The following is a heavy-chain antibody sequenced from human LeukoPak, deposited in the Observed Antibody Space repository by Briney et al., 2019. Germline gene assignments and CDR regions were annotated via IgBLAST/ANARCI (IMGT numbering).Heavy chain of an antibody. CDR3: ATGYDILTSYYNLHNY. V-gene: IGHV3-21*04. D-gene: IGHD3-9*01. Sequence: PGGSLRLSCAASGFTFSSYSMNWVRQAPGKGLEWVSSISSSSSYIYYADSVKGRFTISRDNAKNSLYLQMNSLRSEDTAVYYCATGYDILTSYYNLHNYWGQGTLVTVSS. J-gene: IGHJ4*02. CDR1: GFTFSSYS. CDR2: ISSSSSYI.